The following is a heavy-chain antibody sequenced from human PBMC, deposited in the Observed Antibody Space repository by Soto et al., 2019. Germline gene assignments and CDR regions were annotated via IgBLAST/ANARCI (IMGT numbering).Heavy chain of an antibody. D-gene: IGHD6-6*01. CDR1: GFTFSSYG. J-gene: IGHJ3*02. CDR2: IWYDGSNK. Sequence: GGSLRLSCAASGFTFSSYGMHWVRQAPGKGLEWVAVIWYDGSNKYYADSVKGRFTISRDNSKNTLYLQMNSLRAEDTAVYYCASLIAARPTSDAFDIWGQGTMVTVSS. CDR3: ASLIAARPTSDAFDI. V-gene: IGHV3-33*01.